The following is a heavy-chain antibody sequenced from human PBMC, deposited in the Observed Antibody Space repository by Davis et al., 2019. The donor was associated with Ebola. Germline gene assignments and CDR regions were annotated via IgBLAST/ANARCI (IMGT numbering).Heavy chain of an antibody. CDR2: MNPNSGNT. Sequence: AASVKVSCKASGYTFTCYYIHWVRQAAGQGLEWMGWMNPNSGNTGYAPKFQGRVTMTRDTSISTAYMEVRSLRSEDTAVYYCARDLIPIFSVHKFDPWGQGTLVTVSS. J-gene: IGHJ5*02. V-gene: IGHV1-8*02. CDR3: ARDLIPIFSVHKFDP. CDR1: GYTFTCYY. D-gene: IGHD3-9*01.